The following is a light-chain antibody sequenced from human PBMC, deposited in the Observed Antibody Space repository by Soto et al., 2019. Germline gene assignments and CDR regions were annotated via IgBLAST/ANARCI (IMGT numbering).Light chain of an antibody. CDR2: GAS. V-gene: IGKV3-20*01. CDR3: QQYGGSRWT. Sequence: EIVLTQSPGTLSLSPGERATLSCRASQSVSSTYLAWYQQKPGQAPRLLIYGASNRATGIPDRFSGSGSGTDFTLTISRLETEDCAVYYCQQYGGSRWTFGQGTRVDI. CDR1: QSVSSTY. J-gene: IGKJ1*01.